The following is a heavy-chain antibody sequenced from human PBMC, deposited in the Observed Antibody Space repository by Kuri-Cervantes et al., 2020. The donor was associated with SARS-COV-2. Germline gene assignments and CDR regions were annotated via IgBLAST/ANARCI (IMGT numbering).Heavy chain of an antibody. Sequence: GESLKISCAASGFTFSSYWMSWVRQAPGKGLEWVGRIKSKTDGGTTDYAAPVKGRFTISRDDSKNTLYLQMNSLKTEDTAVYYCTTSIGHCSSTGCYWFDPWGQGTLVTVS. CDR2: IKSKTDGGTT. CDR3: TTSIGHCSSTGCYWFDP. V-gene: IGHV3-15*01. D-gene: IGHD2-2*01. J-gene: IGHJ5*02. CDR1: GFTFSSYW.